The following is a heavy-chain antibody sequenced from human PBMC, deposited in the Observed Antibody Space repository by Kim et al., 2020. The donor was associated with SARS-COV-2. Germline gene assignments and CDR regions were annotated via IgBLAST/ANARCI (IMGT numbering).Heavy chain of an antibody. J-gene: IGHJ4*02. V-gene: IGHV4-39*01. CDR2: FHYSGTT. CDR1: GGSISSSGYY. Sequence: SETLSLTCTVSGGSISSSGYYWGCIRQPPGKGLQWIGTFHYSGTTYYNPSLRSRVTISVDTSKNQFSLRLTSVTAADTAVYYCARQDNRGWLFDYWGQGTLVTVSS. CDR3: ARQDNRGWLFDY. D-gene: IGHD6-19*01.